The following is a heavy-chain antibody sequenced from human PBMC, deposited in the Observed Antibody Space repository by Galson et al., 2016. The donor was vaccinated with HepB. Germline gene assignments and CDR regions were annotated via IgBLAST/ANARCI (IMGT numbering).Heavy chain of an antibody. Sequence: QSGAEVKKPGESLKISCKASGYSFTTNWIAWVRQMPGKGLEWMGVIYPGDSDTRYSPSFQGQFSFSADRSISTAYLQWNSLKASDTAMYYCARMRDYYYGMDVWGQGTTVTVSS. V-gene: IGHV5-51*01. CDR2: IYPGDSDT. J-gene: IGHJ6*02. CDR3: ARMRDYYYGMDV. CDR1: GYSFTTNW.